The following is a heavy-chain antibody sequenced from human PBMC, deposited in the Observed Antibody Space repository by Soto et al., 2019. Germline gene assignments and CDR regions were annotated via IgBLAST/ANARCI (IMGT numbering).Heavy chain of an antibody. Sequence: GGSLRLSCAASGFTFSSYEMNWVRQAPGKGLEWVSYISTSGRTKYYADSVKGRFTISRDNAKNSMYLQMNSLRAEDTAVYYCATYSWGSSIDYWGQGTLVTVSS. CDR2: ISTSGRTK. V-gene: IGHV3-48*03. CDR1: GFTFSSYE. D-gene: IGHD3-16*01. J-gene: IGHJ4*02. CDR3: ATYSWGSSIDY.